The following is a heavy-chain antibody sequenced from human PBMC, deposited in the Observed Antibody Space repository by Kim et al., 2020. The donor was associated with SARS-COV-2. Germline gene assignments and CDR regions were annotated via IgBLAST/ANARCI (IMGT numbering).Heavy chain of an antibody. CDR2: INPISGAT. V-gene: IGHV1-2*06. J-gene: IGHJ6*02. CDR3: ARINAAAWDYGLDV. Sequence: ASVKVSCKASGYTFSDYYLHWVRQAPGQGLEWMGRINPISGATNYAQKFQGRVTMTRDTSISTAYMEVNRPRSDDTAMFFCARINAAAWDYGLDVWGQGT. CDR1: GYTFSDYY. D-gene: IGHD6-25*01.